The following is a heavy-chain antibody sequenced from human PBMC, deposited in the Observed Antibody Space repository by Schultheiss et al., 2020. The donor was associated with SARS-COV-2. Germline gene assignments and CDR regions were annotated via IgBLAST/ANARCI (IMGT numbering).Heavy chain of an antibody. CDR3: AREAYYDFWSGYLAGGGNTQENWFDP. D-gene: IGHD3-3*01. V-gene: IGHV3-7*03. Sequence: GGSLRLSCAASGFTFSSYWMSWVRQAPGKGLEWVANIKQDGSEKYYVDSVKGRFTISRDNAKNSLYLQMNSLRAEDTAVYYCAREAYYDFWSGYLAGGGNTQENWFDPWGQGTLVTVSS. J-gene: IGHJ5*02. CDR1: GFTFSSYW. CDR2: IKQDGSEK.